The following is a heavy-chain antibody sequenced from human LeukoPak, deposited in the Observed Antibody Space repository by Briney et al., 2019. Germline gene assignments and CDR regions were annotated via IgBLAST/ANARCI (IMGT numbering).Heavy chain of an antibody. J-gene: IGHJ4*02. CDR2: ISTDNNYR. CDR3: ARDVSLDF. Sequence: GGSLRPSCAASGFSLSSYSMNWIRQAPGKGLEWVSSISTDNNYRHYADSVKGRFTISRDNPKNSLYLQMNTLRAEDTAVYYCARDVSLDFWGQGTLVTVSS. V-gene: IGHV3-21*06. CDR1: GFSLSSYS.